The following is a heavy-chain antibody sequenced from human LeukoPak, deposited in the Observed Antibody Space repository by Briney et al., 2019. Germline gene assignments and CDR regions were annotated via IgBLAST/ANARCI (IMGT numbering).Heavy chain of an antibody. Sequence: GGSLRLSCAASGFTFNNYGIHWVRQAPGKGLEWVAVISYDGSNKYYADSVKGRFTISRDNSKNTLYLQMNSLRAEDTAVYYCAKGTPGTAVAGTGYFQHWGQGTLVTVSS. D-gene: IGHD6-19*01. V-gene: IGHV3-30*18. CDR3: AKGTPGTAVAGTGYFQH. CDR2: ISYDGSNK. J-gene: IGHJ1*01. CDR1: GFTFNNYG.